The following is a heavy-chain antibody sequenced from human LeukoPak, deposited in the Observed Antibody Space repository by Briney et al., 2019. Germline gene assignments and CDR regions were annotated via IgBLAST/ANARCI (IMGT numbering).Heavy chain of an antibody. Sequence: GGSLRLSCAASGFTFGSYWMSWVRQAPGKGLEWVANIKQDGSEKYYVDSVKGRFTISRDNAKNSLYLQMNSLRAEDTAVYYCARDYSDYGDYFDYWGRGTLVTVSS. CDR3: ARDYSDYGDYFDY. V-gene: IGHV3-7*03. CDR2: IKQDGSEK. CDR1: GFTFGSYW. J-gene: IGHJ4*02. D-gene: IGHD4-17*01.